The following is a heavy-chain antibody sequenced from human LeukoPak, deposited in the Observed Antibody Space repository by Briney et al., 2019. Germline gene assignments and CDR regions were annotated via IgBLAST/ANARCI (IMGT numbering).Heavy chain of an antibody. D-gene: IGHD3-16*01. CDR3: ARERRGSYYAFES. Sequence: GGSLRLSRAASGFSVSDYSISWIRQSPGKGAEWISYVMSGRGSTNYADSVKGRFTISRDNAKNSVALQLDGLRADDTAVYFCARERRGSYYAFESWGQGTLVTVSS. CDR1: GFSVSDYS. J-gene: IGHJ4*02. CDR2: VMSGRGST. V-gene: IGHV3-11*05.